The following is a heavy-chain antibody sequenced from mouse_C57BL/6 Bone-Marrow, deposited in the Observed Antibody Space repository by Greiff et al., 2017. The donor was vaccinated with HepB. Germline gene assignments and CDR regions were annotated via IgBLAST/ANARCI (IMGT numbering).Heavy chain of an antibody. D-gene: IGHD1-1*01. V-gene: IGHV14-2*01. Sequence: VQLQQSGAELVKPGASVKLSCTASGFNIKDYYMHWVKQRTEQGLEWIGRIDPEDGETKYAPKFKGKATITAATSSNTAYLQLSSLTSEDTAVYYWASIYYYGSSRYFDFWGTGTTVTVSS. CDR1: GFNIKDYY. J-gene: IGHJ1*03. CDR3: ASIYYYGSSRYFDF. CDR2: IDPEDGET.